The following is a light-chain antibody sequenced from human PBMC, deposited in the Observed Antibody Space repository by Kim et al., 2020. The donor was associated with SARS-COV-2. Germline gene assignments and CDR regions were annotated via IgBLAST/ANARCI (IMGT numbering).Light chain of an antibody. V-gene: IGLV3-1*01. Sequence: VSPGQTASITCSGNKLGNNYAFWYQQKPGHSPVLVIYQDSKRPSGIPERFSGSNSGSTATLTISGTQTMDEADYYCQAWDSSIVVFGGGTQLTVL. J-gene: IGLJ2*01. CDR2: QDS. CDR1: KLGNNY. CDR3: QAWDSSIVV.